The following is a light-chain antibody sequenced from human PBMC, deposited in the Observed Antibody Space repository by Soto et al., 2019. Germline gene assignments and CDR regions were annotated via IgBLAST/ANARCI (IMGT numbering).Light chain of an antibody. J-gene: IGLJ1*01. CDR2: DNN. CDR1: SSNIGNNY. V-gene: IGLV1-51*01. CDR3: GTWDSSLSARV. Sequence: QSVLTQPPSVSAAPGQKVTISCSGSSSNIGNNYVSWYQQLPGTAPKLLIYDNNKRPSGIPDRFSGSKSGTSATLGITGLQTGDEDDYYCGTWDSSLSARVFGNGTKVT.